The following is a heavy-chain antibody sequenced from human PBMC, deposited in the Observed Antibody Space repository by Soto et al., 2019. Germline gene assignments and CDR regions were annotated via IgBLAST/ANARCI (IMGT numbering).Heavy chain of an antibody. D-gene: IGHD2-2*01. CDR1: GYSFTSYW. CDR3: ARHQGYCSSTSCPKPYYYYYYGMDV. J-gene: IGHJ6*02. CDR2: IYPGDSDT. V-gene: IGHV5-51*01. Sequence: GESLKISCKGSGYSFTSYWIGWVRQMPGKGLEWMGIIYPGDSDTRYSPSFQGQVTISADKSISTAYLQWSSLKASDTAMYYCARHQGYCSSTSCPKPYYYYYYGMDVWGQGTTVTVSS.